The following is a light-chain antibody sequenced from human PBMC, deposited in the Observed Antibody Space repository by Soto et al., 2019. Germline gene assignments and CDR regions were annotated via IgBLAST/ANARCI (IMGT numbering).Light chain of an antibody. J-gene: IGKJ3*01. V-gene: IGKV3-20*01. Sequence: EIVLTQSPGTLSLSPGERATLSCRASQSLSINSLAWYQQKPGQSPRLLVYGASTRDIGIPDRFRGSGSGTDFALPISSLEPEDFAMYYCQQYDGSPLTFGPGTKVDIK. CDR1: QSLSINS. CDR2: GAS. CDR3: QQYDGSPLT.